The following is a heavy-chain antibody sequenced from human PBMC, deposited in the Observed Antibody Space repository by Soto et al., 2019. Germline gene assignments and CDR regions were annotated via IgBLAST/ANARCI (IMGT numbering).Heavy chain of an antibody. D-gene: IGHD3-10*01. V-gene: IGHV3-74*01. CDR1: EFTFSDRS. CDR3: ARGWFGPDV. J-gene: IGHJ6*03. CDR2: IDKVGTDS. Sequence: EVQLVESRGGLVQPGGPLRLSCAATEFTFSDRSVHWVRQAPGKGLVWVSGIDKVGTDSTYADSVKGRFTSSRDNAKNTVYLQMNSLSVEDTAVYYCARGWFGPDVWGKGTTVTVSS.